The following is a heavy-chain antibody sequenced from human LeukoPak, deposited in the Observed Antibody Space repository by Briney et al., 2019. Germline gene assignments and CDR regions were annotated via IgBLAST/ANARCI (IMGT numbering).Heavy chain of an antibody. J-gene: IGHJ4*02. D-gene: IGHD3-10*01. CDR3: ARGGRPDY. V-gene: IGHV3-74*01. CDR1: GFTFTTYW. Sequence: GGSLRLSCAASGFTFTTYWMHWVRQAPGKGLVWVSHINSDGSITSYADSVKGRFTISRDNANNSLYLQMSSLRAEDTAVYYCARGGRPDYWGQGTLVTVSS. CDR2: INSDGSIT.